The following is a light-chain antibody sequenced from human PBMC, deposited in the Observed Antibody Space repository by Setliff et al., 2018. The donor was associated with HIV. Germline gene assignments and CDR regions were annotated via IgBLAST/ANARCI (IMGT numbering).Light chain of an antibody. CDR1: SSDVGGYNY. V-gene: IGLV2-11*01. CDR3: SSYAISSPYV. CDR2: DVT. Sequence: QSALTQPRSVSGSPGQSVTISCTGTSSDVGGYNYVSWYQQHPGKAPKLLIYDVTSRLPGLSNRFSGSKSGNTASLTISGLQAEDEADYYCSSYAISSPYVFGTGTKVTVL. J-gene: IGLJ1*01.